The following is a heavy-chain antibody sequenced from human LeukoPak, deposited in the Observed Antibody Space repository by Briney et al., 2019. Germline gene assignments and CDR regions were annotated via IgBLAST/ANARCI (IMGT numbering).Heavy chain of an antibody. J-gene: IGHJ4*02. CDR2: ISWNSGSI. CDR1: GFTFDDYA. V-gene: IGHV3-9*03. Sequence: GRSLRLSCAASGFTFDDYAMHWVRQAPGKGLEWVSGISWNSGSIGYADSVKGRFTISRDNAKNSLYLQMNSLRAEDMALYYCAEDTFISGWYYFDYWGQGTLVTVSS. CDR3: AEDTFISGWYYFDY. D-gene: IGHD6-19*01.